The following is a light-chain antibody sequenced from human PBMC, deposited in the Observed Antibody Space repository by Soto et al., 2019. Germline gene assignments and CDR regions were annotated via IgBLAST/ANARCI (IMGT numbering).Light chain of an antibody. J-gene: IGKJ1*01. V-gene: IGKV3-15*01. CDR3: QQYNNWWT. CDR2: GAS. CDR1: QSVSSN. Sequence: EIVMTQSPATLSVSPRERATLSCRASQSVSSNLAWYQQKPGQAPRLLIYGASTRAAGIPARFSGSGSGTEFTITISSLQSEDVAVYYCQQYNNWWTFGQGTKVEIK.